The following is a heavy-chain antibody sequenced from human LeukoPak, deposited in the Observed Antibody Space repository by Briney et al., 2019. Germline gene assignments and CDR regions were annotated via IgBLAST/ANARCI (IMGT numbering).Heavy chain of an antibody. D-gene: IGHD1-26*01. CDR1: GFSFSINA. Sequence: SGGSLRLSCAASGFSFSINAMTWVRQAPGKGLEWVSTIGDTDIVSHYADSVKGRFTISRDNSRNTLYLQMNSLRADDTAVYYCAKDQAPTVGATDYWGQGTLVTVSS. V-gene: IGHV3-23*01. CDR3: AKDQAPTVGATDY. CDR2: IGDTDIVS. J-gene: IGHJ4*02.